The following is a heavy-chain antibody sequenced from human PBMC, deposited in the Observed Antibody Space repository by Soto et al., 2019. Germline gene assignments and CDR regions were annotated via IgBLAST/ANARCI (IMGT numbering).Heavy chain of an antibody. Sequence: QVQLVQSGAEVKKPGSSVKVSCKASGGTFSSYAISWVRQAPGQGLEWMGGIIPIFGTANYAQKFQGRVTITXAEXTXKAYMELSSLRSEDTAVYYCARYHGFWLRNHWYFDLWGRGTLVTVSS. CDR2: IIPIFGTA. CDR1: GGTFSSYA. CDR3: ARYHGFWLRNHWYFDL. V-gene: IGHV1-69*05. J-gene: IGHJ2*01. D-gene: IGHD5-12*01.